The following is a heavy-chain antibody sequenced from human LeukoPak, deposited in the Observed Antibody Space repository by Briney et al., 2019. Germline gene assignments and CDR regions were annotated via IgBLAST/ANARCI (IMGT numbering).Heavy chain of an antibody. D-gene: IGHD3-22*01. CDR1: GGSFSGYY. CDR2: IYYSGST. J-gene: IGHJ4*02. CDR3: ARVITTMIDY. V-gene: IGHV4-34*01. Sequence: SETLSLTCAVYGGSFSGYYWSWIRQPPGKGLEWIGSIYYSGSTYYNPSLKSRVTISVDTSKNQFSLKLSSVTAADTAVYYCARVITTMIDYWGQGTLVTVSS.